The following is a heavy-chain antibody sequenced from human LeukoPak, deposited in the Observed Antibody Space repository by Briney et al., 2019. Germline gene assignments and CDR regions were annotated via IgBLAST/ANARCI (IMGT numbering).Heavy chain of an antibody. CDR3: ARDANYYDSSDYYGMDV. CDR2: INSNSGGT. D-gene: IGHD3-22*01. V-gene: IGHV1-2*02. Sequence: ASVKVSCKASGNIFSAYYMHWARQAPGQGLEWMGWINSNSGGTNSAQKFQGRVTMTRDTTINTAYMELSRLRSDDTAVYYCARDANYYDSSDYYGMDVWGQGTTVTVSS. CDR1: GNIFSAYY. J-gene: IGHJ6*02.